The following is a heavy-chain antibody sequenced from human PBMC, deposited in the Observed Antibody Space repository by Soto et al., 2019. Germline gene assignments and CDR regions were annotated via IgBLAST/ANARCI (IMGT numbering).Heavy chain of an antibody. J-gene: IGHJ6*02. CDR1: EFTFRNYG. Sequence: QVQLVESGGGVVQPGRSLRLSCAASEFTFRNYGMHWVRQAPGKGLEWVAVIWYDGSNKYYADSVKGRFTISRDNSKNSLYLKMNSLRAEDTAVYYWARDGRQWLVTNYYYYGMDVWGQGTTVTVSS. CDR3: ARDGRQWLVTNYYYYGMDV. D-gene: IGHD6-19*01. CDR2: IWYDGSNK. V-gene: IGHV3-33*01.